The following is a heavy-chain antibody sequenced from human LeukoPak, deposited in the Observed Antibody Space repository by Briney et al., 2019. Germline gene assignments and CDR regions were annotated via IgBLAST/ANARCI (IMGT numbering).Heavy chain of an antibody. CDR1: GFTFTNAW. D-gene: IGHD3-10*01. V-gene: IGHV3-15*01. J-gene: IGHJ4*02. Sequence: GGSLRLSCAASGFTFTNAWMSWVRQAPGKGLEWVGRIKSKTDGGTTDYAAPVKGRSTISRDDSKNTLYLQMSSLKTEDTAVYYCTRHGGGFGELNKEFDYWGQGTLVTVSS. CDR2: IKSKTDGGTT. CDR3: TRHGGGFGELNKEFDY.